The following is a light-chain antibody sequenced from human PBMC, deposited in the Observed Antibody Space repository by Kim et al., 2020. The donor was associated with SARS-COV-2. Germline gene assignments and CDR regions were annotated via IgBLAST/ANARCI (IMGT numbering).Light chain of an antibody. Sequence: SPAPLSLSPGERAPLSCRASQSVSSYLAWYQPKPGQAPRLLIYDASNRATGIPARFSGSGSGTDFTLTISSLEPEDFAVYYCQQRSNWYTVGQGTKLEI. CDR1: QSVSSY. CDR2: DAS. J-gene: IGKJ2*01. CDR3: QQRSNWYT. V-gene: IGKV3-11*01.